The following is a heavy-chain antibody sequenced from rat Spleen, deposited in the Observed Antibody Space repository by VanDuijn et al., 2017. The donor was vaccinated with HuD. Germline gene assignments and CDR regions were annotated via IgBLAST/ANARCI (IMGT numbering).Heavy chain of an antibody. V-gene: IGHV2-6*01. J-gene: IGHJ2*01. D-gene: IGHD1-4*01. CDR1: GFSLNTYT. Sequence: QVQLKESGPGLVQPSQTLSLTCTVSGFSLNTYTVNWVRQPPGQGLEWIAAISGGTSTYYNSILKSRLSISRDSSKSQVLLKMNSLKTEDTAMYFCARSNGYGPFDYWGQGVMVTVSS. CDR3: ARSNGYGPFDY. CDR2: ISGGTST.